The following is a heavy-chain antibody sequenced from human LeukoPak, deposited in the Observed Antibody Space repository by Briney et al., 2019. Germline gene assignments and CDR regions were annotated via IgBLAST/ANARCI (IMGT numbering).Heavy chain of an antibody. V-gene: IGHV1-24*01. CDR1: GYTLTELS. J-gene: IGHJ4*02. CDR2: FDPEDGET. CDR3: ATGVSADPDVVVPAGVFDY. Sequence: GASVTVSCKVSGYTLTELSMHWVRQAPGKGLEWMGGFDPEDGETIYAQKFQGRVTMTEDTSTDTAYMELSSLRSEDTAVYYCATGVSADPDVVVPAGVFDYWGQGTLVTVSS. D-gene: IGHD2-2*01.